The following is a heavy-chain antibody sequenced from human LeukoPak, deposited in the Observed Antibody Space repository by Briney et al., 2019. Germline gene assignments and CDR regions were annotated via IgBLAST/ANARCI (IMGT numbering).Heavy chain of an antibody. CDR1: GGSISSSNW. D-gene: IGHD3-22*01. V-gene: IGHV4-4*02. CDR2: IYRSGST. J-gene: IGHJ4*02. Sequence: SETLSLTCAVSGGSISSSNWWTWVRQPPGKGLEWIGEIYRSGSTNYNPSLKSRVTISVDKSKNQFSLKLSSVTAADTAVYYCARGGYYYDSSGYYSLDYWGQGTLVTVSS. CDR3: ARGGYYYDSSGYYSLDY.